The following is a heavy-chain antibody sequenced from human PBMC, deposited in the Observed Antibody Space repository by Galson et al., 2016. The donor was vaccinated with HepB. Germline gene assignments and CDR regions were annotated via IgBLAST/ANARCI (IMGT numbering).Heavy chain of an antibody. Sequence: SLRLSCAASGLIFTKYWMAWVRQAPVKGLEWVSGISWDSGIIGYADSVKGRFTISRDNAKNSLYLKMNSLRAEDTALYSCAKDMTTMVRGVMHYWGQGTLVTVSS. CDR1: GLIFTKYW. CDR3: AKDMTTMVRGVMHY. D-gene: IGHD3-10*01. J-gene: IGHJ4*02. CDR2: ISWDSGII. V-gene: IGHV3-9*01.